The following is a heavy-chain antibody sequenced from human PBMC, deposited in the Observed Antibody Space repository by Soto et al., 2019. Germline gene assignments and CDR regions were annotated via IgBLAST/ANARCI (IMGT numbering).Heavy chain of an antibody. CDR1: GGSISSGGYY. J-gene: IGHJ4*02. CDR3: ARDRIPAGGSSSGFDY. V-gene: IGHV4-31*03. CDR2: IYYSGST. Sequence: SETLSLTCTVSGGSISSGGYYWSWIRQHPGKGLEWIGYIYYSGSTYYNPSLKSRVTISVDTSKNQFSLKLSSVTAADTAVYYXARDRIPAGGSSSGFDYWGQGTLVTVSS. D-gene: IGHD6-6*01.